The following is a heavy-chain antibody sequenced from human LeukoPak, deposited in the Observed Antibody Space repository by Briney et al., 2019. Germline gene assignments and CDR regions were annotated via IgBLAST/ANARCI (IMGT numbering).Heavy chain of an antibody. J-gene: IGHJ4*02. D-gene: IGHD3-22*01. Sequence: PGGSLRLSCAASGFTVSSNYMSWVRQAPGKGLEWVSVIYSGGSTYYADSVKGRFTISRDNSKNTLYLQMNSLRAEDTAVYYCAKDQDTMIAADWGQGTLVTVSS. CDR1: GFTVSSNY. CDR3: AKDQDTMIAAD. CDR2: IYSGGST. V-gene: IGHV3-53*01.